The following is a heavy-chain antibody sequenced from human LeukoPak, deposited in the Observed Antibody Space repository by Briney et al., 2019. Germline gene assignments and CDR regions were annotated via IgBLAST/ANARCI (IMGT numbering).Heavy chain of an antibody. D-gene: IGHD6-6*01. V-gene: IGHV4-59*01. CDR1: GGSSNSYY. J-gene: IGHJ5*02. CDR3: ARIYSSSSNWFDP. Sequence: PSETLSLTCTVSGGSSNSYYWSWIRQPPGRGLEWIGYIYYSGGTNYNPSLKSRVTISVDTSKNQFSLKLSSVTAADTAVYYYARIYSSSSNWFDPWGQGTLVTVSS. CDR2: IYYSGGT.